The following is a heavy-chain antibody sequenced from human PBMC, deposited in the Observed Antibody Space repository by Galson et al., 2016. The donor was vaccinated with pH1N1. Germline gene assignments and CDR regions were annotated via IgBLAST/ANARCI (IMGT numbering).Heavy chain of an antibody. J-gene: IGHJ4*02. Sequence: TCTVSGDSINRNYWSWIRQPPGKGLEWVGYIYYSGTTSYNPSLKSRITISVDSSQGQSSLKLTSVTAADTAVYYCARGGGDLDSWGQGTLVTVSS. D-gene: IGHD2-21*02. V-gene: IGHV4-59*01. CDR3: ARGGGDLDS. CDR2: IYYSGTT. CDR1: GDSINRNY.